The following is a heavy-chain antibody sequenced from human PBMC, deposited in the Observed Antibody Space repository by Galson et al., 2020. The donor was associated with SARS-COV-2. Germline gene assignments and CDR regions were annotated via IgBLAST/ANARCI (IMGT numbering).Heavy chain of an antibody. V-gene: IGHV4-30-4*07. CDR3: ARRGSAYDAFDF. Sequence: SQTLSLTCAVSGGSISNGGYSWSWIRQPPGKGLEYIGYLYQSGSAYYNTSLKSRLTMSVDTSKNQFSLELSSVTAADTAVYFCARRGSAYDAFDFWGQGTMVTVSS. J-gene: IGHJ3*01. CDR2: LYQSGSA. CDR1: GGSISNGGYS. D-gene: IGHD6-19*01.